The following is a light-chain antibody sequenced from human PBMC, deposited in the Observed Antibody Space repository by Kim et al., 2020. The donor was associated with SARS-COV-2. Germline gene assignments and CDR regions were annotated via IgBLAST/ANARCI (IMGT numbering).Light chain of an antibody. CDR2: GAS. Sequence: DIQMTQSPSSLSASVGDRVTITCRASQGISNALAWYQLKPGTAPKFLVYGASRLASGVPSRFSGSGSGTDYTLTISSLQPEDFATYYCQQYYNTPLAFGQGTKVDIK. V-gene: IGKV1-NL1*01. CDR1: QGISNA. CDR3: QQYYNTPLA. J-gene: IGKJ1*01.